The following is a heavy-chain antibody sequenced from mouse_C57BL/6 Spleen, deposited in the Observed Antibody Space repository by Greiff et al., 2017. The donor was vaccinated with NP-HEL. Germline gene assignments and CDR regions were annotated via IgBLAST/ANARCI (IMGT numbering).Heavy chain of an antibody. V-gene: IGHV14-1*01. CDR2: IDPEDGDT. J-gene: IGHJ1*03. D-gene: IGHD1-1*01. CDR1: GFNIKDYY. Sequence: EVQLQQSGAELVRPGASLKLSCTASGFNIKDYYMHWVKQRPEQGLEWIGRIDPEDGDTEYAPKFQGKATMTADTSSNTAYLQLSSLTSEDTAVYYCTTPITTVVATRYFDVWGTGTTVTVSS. CDR3: TTPITTVVATRYFDV.